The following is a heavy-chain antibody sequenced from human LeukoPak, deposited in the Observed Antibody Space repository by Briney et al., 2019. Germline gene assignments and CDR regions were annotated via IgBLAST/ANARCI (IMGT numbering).Heavy chain of an antibody. D-gene: IGHD6-13*01. CDR3: ARVSYSSRANDY. CDR2: IYYSGST. Sequence: SETLSLTCTVSGGSISSSSYYWGWIRQPPGKGLEWIGSIYYSGSTNYNPSLKSRVTISVDKSKNQFSLKLSSVTAADTAVYYCARVSYSSRANDYWGQGTLVTVSS. CDR1: GGSISSSSYY. V-gene: IGHV4-39*07. J-gene: IGHJ4*02.